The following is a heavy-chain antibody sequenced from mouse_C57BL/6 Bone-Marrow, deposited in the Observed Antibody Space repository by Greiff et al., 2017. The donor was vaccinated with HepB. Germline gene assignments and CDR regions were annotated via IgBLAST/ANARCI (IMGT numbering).Heavy chain of an antibody. CDR2: ISDGGSYT. V-gene: IGHV5-4*03. D-gene: IGHD1-1*01. J-gene: IGHJ3*01. Sequence: DVMLVESGGGLVKPGGSLKLSCAASGFTFSSYAMSWVRQTPEKRLEWVATISDGGSYTYYPDNVKGRYTISRDNAKNNQSLQMSHLTSEATAMYYCARPRARYGSSLAYWGQGTLVTVSA. CDR3: ARPRARYGSSLAY. CDR1: GFTFSSYA.